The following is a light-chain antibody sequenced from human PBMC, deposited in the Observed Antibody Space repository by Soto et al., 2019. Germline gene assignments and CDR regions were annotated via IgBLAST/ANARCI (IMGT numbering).Light chain of an antibody. CDR3: CSYAGKYTDV. CDR1: SSDVGGYSY. J-gene: IGLJ1*01. Sequence: QSALTQPRSVSGSPGQSVTISCTGTSSDVGGYSYVSWYQQHPDKAPKLMIYDVNKRPSGVPDRFSGSKSDNTASLTISGLQAEDDADYYCCSYAGKYTDVFATGTKVTVL. CDR2: DVN. V-gene: IGLV2-11*01.